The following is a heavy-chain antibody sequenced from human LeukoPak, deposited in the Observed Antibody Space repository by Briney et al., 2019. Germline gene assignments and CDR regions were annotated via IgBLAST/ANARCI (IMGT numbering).Heavy chain of an antibody. Sequence: GGSLRLSCAASGFTFSSYEMNWVRQAPGKGLEWVSYISSSGSTIYYADSVKGRFTISRDNAKNSLYLQMNSLRAEDTAVYYCARGMRDWYYDILTGRNAFDIWGQGTMVTVSS. CDR2: ISSSGSTI. V-gene: IGHV3-48*03. CDR3: ARGMRDWYYDILTGRNAFDI. J-gene: IGHJ3*02. D-gene: IGHD3-9*01. CDR1: GFTFSSYE.